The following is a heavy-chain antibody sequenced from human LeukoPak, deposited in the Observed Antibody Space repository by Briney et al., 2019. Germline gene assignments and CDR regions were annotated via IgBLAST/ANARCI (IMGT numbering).Heavy chain of an antibody. CDR3: ARVGAAGPLDY. CDR1: GFTFSSYA. CDR2: IYSGGST. V-gene: IGHV3-53*01. D-gene: IGHD6-13*01. Sequence: GGSLRLSCAASGFTFSSYAMHWVRQAPGKGLEWVSVIYSGGSTYYADSVKGRFTISRDNSKNTLYLQMNSLRAEDTAVYYCARVGAAGPLDYWGQGTLVTVSS. J-gene: IGHJ4*02.